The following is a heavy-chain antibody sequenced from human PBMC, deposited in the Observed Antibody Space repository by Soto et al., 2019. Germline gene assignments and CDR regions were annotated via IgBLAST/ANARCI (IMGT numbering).Heavy chain of an antibody. CDR2: ISYNGGLQ. Sequence: QAQLVESGGGVVQPGRSLRLSCAASGFSFSSYGMRWVRQAPGTGLGWVAVISYNGGLQHYADSVKGRFTISRDNSKNMVLLQMNSLRAADTAVYYCVSDRGYGHASVPYSWGQGTLVSVSS. J-gene: IGHJ4*02. D-gene: IGHD5-18*01. V-gene: IGHV3-30*03. CDR1: GFSFSSYG. CDR3: VSDRGYGHASVPYS.